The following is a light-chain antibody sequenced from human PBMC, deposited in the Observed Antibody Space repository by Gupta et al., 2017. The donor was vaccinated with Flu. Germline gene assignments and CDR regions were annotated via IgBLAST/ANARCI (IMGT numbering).Light chain of an antibody. Sequence: EKVMTQSPATLSVSPGERVTLSCRASQSVYNNLAWYQQKPGQAPRLLIYDASTRATDVPARFSGSGSGTEFTLTISSLQSDDVAVYYCQQYDDWPPRTFGQGTRVEIK. CDR2: DAS. J-gene: IGKJ1*01. V-gene: IGKV3-15*01. CDR1: QSVYNN. CDR3: QQYDDWPPRT.